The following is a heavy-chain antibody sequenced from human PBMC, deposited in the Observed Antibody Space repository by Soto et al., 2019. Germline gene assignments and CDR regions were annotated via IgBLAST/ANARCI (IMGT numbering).Heavy chain of an antibody. CDR3: ARGGQWLVNYYYYGMDV. D-gene: IGHD6-19*01. V-gene: IGHV1-69*01. Sequence: QVQLVQSGAEVKKPGSSVKVSCKASGGTFSSYAISWVRQAPGQGLEWMGGIIPIFGTANYAQKFQGRVTITADEPTSTAYMELSSLRSEDTAVYYCARGGQWLVNYYYYGMDVWGQGTTVTVSS. CDR1: GGTFSSYA. CDR2: IIPIFGTA. J-gene: IGHJ6*02.